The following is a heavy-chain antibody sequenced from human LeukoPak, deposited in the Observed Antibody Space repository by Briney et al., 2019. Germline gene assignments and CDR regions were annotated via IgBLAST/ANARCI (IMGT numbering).Heavy chain of an antibody. CDR1: GGSFSGYY. Sequence: SETLSLTCAVYGGSFSGYYWSWIRQPPGKGLEWIGEINHSGSTNYNPSLKSRVTISVDTSKNQFSLKLSSVTAADTAVYYCARIWSDHWGQGTLVTVSS. J-gene: IGHJ5*02. CDR2: INHSGST. CDR3: ARIWSDH. V-gene: IGHV4-34*01.